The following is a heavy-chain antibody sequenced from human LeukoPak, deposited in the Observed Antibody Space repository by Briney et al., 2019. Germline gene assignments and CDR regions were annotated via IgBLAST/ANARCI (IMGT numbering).Heavy chain of an antibody. CDR3: ATWRIAVAGTFDY. CDR2: IYYSGST. D-gene: IGHD6-19*01. Sequence: PSETLSLTCTVSGGSISSSYWSWIRQPPGKGLEWIGYIYYSGSTNYNPSFKSRVAISVDTSKNQFPLKLSSVTAADTAVYYCATWRIAVAGTFDYWGQGTLVTVST. CDR1: GGSISSSY. V-gene: IGHV4-59*08. J-gene: IGHJ4*02.